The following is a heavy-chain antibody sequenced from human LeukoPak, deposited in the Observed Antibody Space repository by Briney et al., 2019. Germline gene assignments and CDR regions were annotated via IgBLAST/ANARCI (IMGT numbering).Heavy chain of an antibody. D-gene: IGHD5-18*01. J-gene: IGHJ4*02. CDR3: ARFGGYSYGYDY. V-gene: IGHV3-13*01. CDR1: GFTFSSYD. CDR2: IGTAGDT. Sequence: GGSLRLSCAASGFTFSSYDMHWVRQATGEGLEWVSAIGTAGDTYYPGSVKGRFTISRENAKNSLYLQMNSLRAGDTAVYYCARFGGYSYGYDYWGQGTLVTVSS.